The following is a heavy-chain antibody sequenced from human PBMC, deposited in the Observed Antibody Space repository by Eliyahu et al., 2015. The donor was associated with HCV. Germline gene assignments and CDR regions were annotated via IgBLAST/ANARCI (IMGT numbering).Heavy chain of an antibody. CDR2: ISSSGSTI. D-gene: IGHD3-10*01. Sequence: QVQLVESGGGLVKPGGSLXXXGAASGFTFSXYYMSWIRQAPGKGLXWVSYISSSGSTIYYADSVKGRFTISRDNAKNSLYLQMNSLRAEDTAVYYCARDQGITMVQVFDYWGQGTLVTVSS. J-gene: IGHJ4*02. V-gene: IGHV3-11*01. CDR3: ARDQGITMVQVFDY. CDR1: GFTFSXYY.